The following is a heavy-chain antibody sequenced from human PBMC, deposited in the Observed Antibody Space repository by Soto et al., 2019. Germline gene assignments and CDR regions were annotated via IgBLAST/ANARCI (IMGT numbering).Heavy chain of an antibody. CDR1: GFTFSSYS. Sequence: PGGSLRLSCAASGFTFSSYSMSWVRQAPGKGLEWVSAISGSGGSTYYADSVKGRFTISRDNSKNTLYLQMNSLRAEDTAVYYCALAAPGGWSYYYYGMDGWGQGNTVTFSS. CDR2: ISGSGGST. V-gene: IGHV3-23*01. D-gene: IGHD6-19*01. J-gene: IGHJ6*02. CDR3: ALAAPGGWSYYYYGMDG.